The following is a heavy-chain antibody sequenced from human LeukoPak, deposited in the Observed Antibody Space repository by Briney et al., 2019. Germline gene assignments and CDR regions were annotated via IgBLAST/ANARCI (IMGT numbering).Heavy chain of an antibody. Sequence: GGSLRLSCAASGFTFDDYAMHWVRQAPGKGLEWVSGISWNSGSIGYADSVKGRFTISRDNAKNSLYLQMNSLRAEDTALYYCAKDRRPVTMIQGVIITAAFDIWGQGTMVTVSS. CDR3: AKDRRPVTMIQGVIITAAFDI. V-gene: IGHV3-9*01. CDR1: GFTFDDYA. D-gene: IGHD3-10*01. CDR2: ISWNSGSI. J-gene: IGHJ3*02.